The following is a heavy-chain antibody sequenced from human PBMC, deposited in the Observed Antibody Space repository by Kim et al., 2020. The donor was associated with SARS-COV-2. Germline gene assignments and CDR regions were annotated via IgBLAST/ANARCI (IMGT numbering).Heavy chain of an antibody. D-gene: IGHD2-15*01. CDR2: INPNSGGT. CDR3: ARGTLSGGSWNKPDY. CDR1: GYTFTGYY. V-gene: IGHV1-2*02. J-gene: IGHJ4*02. Sequence: ASVKVSCKASGYTFTGYYMHWVRQAPGQGLEWMGWINPNSGGTNYAQKFQGRVTMTRDTSISTAYMELSRLRSDDTAVYYCARGTLSGGSWNKPDYWGQGTLVTVSS.